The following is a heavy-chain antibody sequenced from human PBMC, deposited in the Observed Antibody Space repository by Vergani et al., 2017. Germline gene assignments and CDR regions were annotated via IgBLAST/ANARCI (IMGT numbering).Heavy chain of an antibody. Sequence: QVQLVQSGSEVKKPGASVKVSCRASGYTFTNYALNWVRQAPGQGLDWIGWINSNSGNPTYAQGFKGRFVFSLDSSVSTSYLQINSLQPEDTAVYYCVRTRSGSCTGGSYYYGWFDSWGQGTLVTVSS. CDR1: GYTFTNYA. CDR3: VRTRSGSCTGGSYYYGWFDS. D-gene: IGHD2-15*01. V-gene: IGHV7-4-1*02. CDR2: INSNSGNP. J-gene: IGHJ5*01.